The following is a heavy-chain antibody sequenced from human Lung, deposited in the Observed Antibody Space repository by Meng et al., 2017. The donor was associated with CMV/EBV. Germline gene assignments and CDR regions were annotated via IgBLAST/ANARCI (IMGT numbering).Heavy chain of an antibody. CDR1: GFTLSSHS. Sequence: GESPKIPCAASGFTLSSHSMNWVRQAPGKGLEWVSSISSSSSYIYYADSVKGRFTISRDNAKNSLYLQMNSLRAEDTAVYYCARYYDFWSGYQVANYYFDYWGQGTLVTVSS. V-gene: IGHV3-21*01. CDR3: ARYYDFWSGYQVANYYFDY. J-gene: IGHJ4*02. D-gene: IGHD3-3*01. CDR2: ISSSSSYI.